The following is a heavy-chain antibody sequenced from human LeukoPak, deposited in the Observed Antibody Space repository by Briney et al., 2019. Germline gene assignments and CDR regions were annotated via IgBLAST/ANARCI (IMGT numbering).Heavy chain of an antibody. CDR3: ARRTGDNWFDP. D-gene: IGHD1/OR15-1a*01. J-gene: IGHJ5*02. V-gene: IGHV5-51*01. CDR2: IYPGDSDT. CDR1: GSSFTSYW. Sequence: GESLKLSCQASGSSFTSYWIGWVRQLPGKGLEWMGIIYPGDSDTGYSPSFQGQVTISADKSISTAYLQWSSLKASDTAMYYCARRTGDNWFDPWGQGTLVTVSS.